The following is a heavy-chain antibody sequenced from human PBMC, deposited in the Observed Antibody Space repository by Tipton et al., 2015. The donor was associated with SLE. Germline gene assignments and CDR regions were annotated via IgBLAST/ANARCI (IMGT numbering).Heavy chain of an antibody. V-gene: IGHV3-9*01. CDR1: GFTFDDYA. CDR2: ISWNSGSI. Sequence: SLRLSCAASGFTFDDYAMPWVRQAPGKGLEWVSGISWNSGSIGYADSVKGRFTISRDNAKNSLYLQMNSLRAEDTALYYCAKGRSYSSSLFYFDYWGQGTLVTVSS. D-gene: IGHD6-13*01. J-gene: IGHJ4*02. CDR3: AKGRSYSSSLFYFDY.